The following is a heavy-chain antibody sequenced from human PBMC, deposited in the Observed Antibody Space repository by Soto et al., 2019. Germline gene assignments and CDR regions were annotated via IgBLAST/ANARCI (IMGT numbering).Heavy chain of an antibody. CDR3: ARGRHWLDY. J-gene: IGHJ4*02. CDR1: GGSIGNYY. D-gene: IGHD6-19*01. Sequence: QVQLQESGPGLVKPSETLSLTCTVSGGSIGNYYWSWIRQPPGKGLEWIGYIYYTGSTNYNPSLKSRVTISVDTSENQFSLRLSSVTAADTAIYYCARGRHWLDYWGQGTLVTVSS. V-gene: IGHV4-59*01. CDR2: IYYTGST.